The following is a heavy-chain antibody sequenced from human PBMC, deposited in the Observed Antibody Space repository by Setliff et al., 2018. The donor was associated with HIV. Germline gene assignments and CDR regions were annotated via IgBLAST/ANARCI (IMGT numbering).Heavy chain of an antibody. D-gene: IGHD3-22*01. CDR3: AREDYYDSSGDAFDI. J-gene: IGHJ3*02. Sequence: GASVKVSCKASGGTFSSYAINWVRQAPGQGLEWMGRIIFIFGTANYAQKFRGRVTITADESTSTAYMELSSLRSEDTAVYYCAREDYYDSSGDAFDIWGQGTMVTVSS. CDR2: IIFIFGTA. V-gene: IGHV1-69*13. CDR1: GGTFSSYA.